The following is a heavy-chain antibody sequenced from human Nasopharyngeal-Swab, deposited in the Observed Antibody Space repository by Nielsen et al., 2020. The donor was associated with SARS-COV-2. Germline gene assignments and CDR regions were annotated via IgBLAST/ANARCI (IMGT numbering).Heavy chain of an antibody. J-gene: IGHJ6*02. CDR1: GFTVSSNY. V-gene: IGHV3-53*04. CDR2: IYSGGST. Sequence: GGSLRLSCAASGFTVSSNYMSWVRQAPGKGLEWVSVIYSGGSTYYADSAKGRFTISRHNSKNTLYLQMNSLRAEDTAVYYCASRRSPTYYDSSAIYYYYGMDVWGQGTTVTVSS. CDR3: ASRRSPTYYDSSAIYYYYGMDV. D-gene: IGHD3-22*01.